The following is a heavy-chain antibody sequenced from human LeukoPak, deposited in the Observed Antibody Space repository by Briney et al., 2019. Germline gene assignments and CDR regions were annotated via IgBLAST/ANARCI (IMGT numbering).Heavy chain of an antibody. V-gene: IGHV4-4*07. D-gene: IGHD2-21*02. CDR3: ASRDANTAAAFDI. J-gene: IGHJ3*02. Sequence: SETLSLTCTVSGGSISSYSWSWIRQPAGKGLEWIGHMYTSGITNYNPSLKSRVTMSVDTSKKQFSLKLSSVTAADTAVNYCASRDANTAAAFDIWGQGTMLTVSS. CDR1: GGSISSYS. CDR2: MYTSGIT.